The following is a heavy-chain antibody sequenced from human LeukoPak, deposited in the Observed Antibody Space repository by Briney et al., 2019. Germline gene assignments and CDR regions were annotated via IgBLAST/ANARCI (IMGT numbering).Heavy chain of an antibody. D-gene: IGHD2-15*01. J-gene: IGHJ4*02. CDR3: AKSIGGVVVVAADF. CDR2: IRGSGCGT. CDR1: GFTFCSYA. V-gene: IGHV3-23*01. Sequence: GGSLRLSCSPSGFTFCSYAMTWVRQAPGEGLEWVSVIRGSGCGTHYADSVKGRFTLSRDNSKNNVFLQMNSLRAEDTAVYYCAKSIGGVVVVAADFWGQGTLVTVSS.